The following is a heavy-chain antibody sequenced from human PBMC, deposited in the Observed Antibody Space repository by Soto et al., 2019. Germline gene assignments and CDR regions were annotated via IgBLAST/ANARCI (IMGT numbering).Heavy chain of an antibody. CDR1: GGSFSGYY. Sequence: SETLSLTCAVYGGSFSGYYWSWIRQPPGKGLEWIGEINHSGSTNYNPSLKSRVTISVDTSKNQFSLKLSSVTAADTAVYYCARDLDGYSDYWGQGTLVTVSS. V-gene: IGHV4-34*01. CDR3: ARDLDGYSDY. D-gene: IGHD5-12*01. CDR2: INHSGST. J-gene: IGHJ4*02.